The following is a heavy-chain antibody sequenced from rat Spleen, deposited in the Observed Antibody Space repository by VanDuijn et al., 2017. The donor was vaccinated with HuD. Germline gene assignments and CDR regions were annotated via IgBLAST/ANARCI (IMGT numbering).Heavy chain of an antibody. CDR1: GFTFSNYG. CDR3: ARPYYYISSWFVY. J-gene: IGHJ3*01. V-gene: IGHV5-29*01. CDR2: ISYDGSST. Sequence: EVELVESGGGLVQPGRSMKLSCAASGFTFSNYGMAWVRQAPTKGLEWVATISYDGSSTYYRDSVKGRFTISRDNAKSTLYLQMDSLRSEDTATYYCARPYYYISSWFVYWGQGTLVTVSS. D-gene: IGHD1-2*01.